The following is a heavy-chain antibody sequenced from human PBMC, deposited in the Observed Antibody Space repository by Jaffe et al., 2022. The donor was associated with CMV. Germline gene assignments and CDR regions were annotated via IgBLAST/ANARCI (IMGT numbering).Heavy chain of an antibody. CDR2: ISGSGVTT. Sequence: VQLVESGGGWVRPGGSLRLSCADSGFTFRNYSMIWVRQAPGKGLECISYISGSGVTTFYADSVKGRFTVSRDNAKKSLFLQMTKLRHEDTAFYYCARDIEMGYHPSRDRDYWGQGTLVTVSS. CDR3: ARDIEMGYHPSRDRDY. V-gene: IGHV3-48*02. CDR1: GFTFRNYS. D-gene: IGHD5-18*01. J-gene: IGHJ4*02.